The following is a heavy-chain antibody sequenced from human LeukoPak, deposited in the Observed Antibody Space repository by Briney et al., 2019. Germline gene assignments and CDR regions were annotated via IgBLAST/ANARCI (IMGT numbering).Heavy chain of an antibody. CDR3: ARPYSSGEGFDY. Sequence: SETLSLTCAVYGGSFSGYYWSWIRQPPGKGLEWIGSIYYSGSTYYNPSLKSRVTISVDTSKNQFSLKLSSVTAADTAVYYCARPYSSGEGFDYWGQGNLVTVSS. CDR1: GGSFSGYY. D-gene: IGHD6-19*01. CDR2: IYYSGST. V-gene: IGHV4-34*01. J-gene: IGHJ4*02.